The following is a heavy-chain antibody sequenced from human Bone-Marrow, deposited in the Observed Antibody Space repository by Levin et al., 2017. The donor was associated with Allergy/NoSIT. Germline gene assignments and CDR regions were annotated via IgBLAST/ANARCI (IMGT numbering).Heavy chain of an antibody. D-gene: IGHD3-22*01. V-gene: IGHV3-23*01. CDR3: AKDKGPAVGYDSSGGPLDY. CDR2: ISGSGGST. J-gene: IGHJ4*02. CDR1: GFTFSSYA. Sequence: QASETLSLTCAASGFTFSSYAMSWVRQAPGKGLEWVSAISGSGGSTYYADSVKGRFTISRDNSKNTLYLQMNSLRAEDTAVYYCAKDKGPAVGYDSSGGPLDYWGQGTLVTVSS.